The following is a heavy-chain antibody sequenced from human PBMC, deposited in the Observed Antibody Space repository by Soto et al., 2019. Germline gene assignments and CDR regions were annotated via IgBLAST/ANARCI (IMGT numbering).Heavy chain of an antibody. CDR1: GCSISASSYY. CDR3: ARQPRILTGYSGHFDP. CDR2: MDYSGST. J-gene: IGHJ5*02. V-gene: IGHV4-39*01. D-gene: IGHD3-9*01. Sequence: PSETLSLTCTVSGCSISASSYYWGWIRQPPGKGLEWIGSMDYSGSTYYNPSLKSRVTISVDTSKNQFSLKLSSVTAADTAVYYCARQPRILTGYSGHFDPWGQGTLVTVSS.